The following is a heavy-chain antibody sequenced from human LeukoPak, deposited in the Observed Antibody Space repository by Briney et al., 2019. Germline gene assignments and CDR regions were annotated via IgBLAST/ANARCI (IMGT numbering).Heavy chain of an antibody. D-gene: IGHD4-17*01. V-gene: IGHV3-43*01. CDR2: ISWDGGST. CDR3: AKSKTAVTTGYLDY. CDR1: GFTFDDYT. Sequence: GGSLRLSCAASGFTFDDYTMHWVRQAPGKGLEWVSLISWDGGSTYYADSVKGRSTISRDNSKNSLYLQMNSLRTEDTALYYCAKSKTAVTTGYLDYWGQGTLVTVSS. J-gene: IGHJ4*02.